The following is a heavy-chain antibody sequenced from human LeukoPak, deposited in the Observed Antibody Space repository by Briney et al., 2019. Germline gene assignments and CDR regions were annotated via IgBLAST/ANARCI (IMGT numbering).Heavy chain of an antibody. D-gene: IGHD2-15*01. Sequence: GGSLRLSCAASGFTFSSYNRNWVRQAPGKGLEWVSSISSSSIYIYYADSVKGRFTISRDNAKNSLYLQVNSLRAEDTAVYYCARGVAYWGQGTLVTVSS. J-gene: IGHJ4*02. CDR1: GFTFSSYN. CDR3: ARGVAY. CDR2: ISSSSIYI. V-gene: IGHV3-21*01.